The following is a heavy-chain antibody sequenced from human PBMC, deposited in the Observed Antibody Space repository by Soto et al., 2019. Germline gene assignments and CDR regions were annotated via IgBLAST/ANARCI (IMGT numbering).Heavy chain of an antibody. CDR1: GFTFNSYG. V-gene: IGHV3-33*08. Sequence: PGGSLRLSCAAAGFTFNSYGMHWVRQAPGKGLEWVAVIWYDGSNKYYADSVKGRFTISRDNSKNTLYLQMNSLRAEDTAVYYCARDYNPNIAAGRSYYYYYGMDVWGQGTTVTVSS. D-gene: IGHD6-13*01. CDR2: IWYDGSNK. CDR3: ARDYNPNIAAGRSYYYYYGMDV. J-gene: IGHJ6*02.